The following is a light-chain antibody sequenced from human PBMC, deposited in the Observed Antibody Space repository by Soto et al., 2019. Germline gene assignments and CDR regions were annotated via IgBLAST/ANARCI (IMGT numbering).Light chain of an antibody. CDR1: SSDVGGYNY. J-gene: IGLJ2*01. CDR2: DVS. CDR3: SSYTRSSTPLYVV. V-gene: IGLV2-14*01. Sequence: QSALTQPASVSGSPGQPITISCTGTSSDVGGYNYVSWYQQHPGKAPKLMIYDVSNRPSGVSNRFSGSKSGNTASLTISGVQAEDEADYYCSSYTRSSTPLYVVFGGGTKLTVL.